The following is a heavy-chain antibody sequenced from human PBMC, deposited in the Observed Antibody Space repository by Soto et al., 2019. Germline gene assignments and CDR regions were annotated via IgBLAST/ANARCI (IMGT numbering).Heavy chain of an antibody. J-gene: IGHJ4*02. D-gene: IGHD1-20*01. V-gene: IGHV3-11*01. CDR3: ARTHPRITVTTCPFFDY. Sequence: QVQLVESGGGLVKPGGSLRLSCAASGFTLRDYYMSWIRQAPGKGLEWVSYISSSGSTIYYEESVKGRFTISRDNAKNSLYLQMNSLRAEDTAVYYCARTHPRITVTTCPFFDYWGKGTLVTVSS. CDR1: GFTLRDYY. CDR2: ISSSGSTI.